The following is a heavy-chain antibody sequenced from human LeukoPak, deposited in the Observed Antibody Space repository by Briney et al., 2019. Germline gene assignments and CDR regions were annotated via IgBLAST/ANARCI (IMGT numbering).Heavy chain of an antibody. D-gene: IGHD2-15*01. CDR2: IYYSGGST. CDR3: ARLTIYCSRGSCYYDAFDI. CDR1: SASISSSSHY. J-gene: IGHJ3*02. Sequence: SETLSLTCTVSSASISSSSHYWAWIRQPPGKWLEWIGRIYYSGGSTYYNPSLRGRVTISVDTSKNQFSLKLNSVTAADTAVYYCARLTIYCSRGSCYYDAFDIWGQGTMVTVS. V-gene: IGHV4-39*01.